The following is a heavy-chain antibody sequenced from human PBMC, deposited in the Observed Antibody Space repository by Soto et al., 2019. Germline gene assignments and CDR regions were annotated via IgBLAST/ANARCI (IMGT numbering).Heavy chain of an antibody. J-gene: IGHJ6*03. CDR2: INHLGSI. D-gene: IGHD2-21*01. V-gene: IGHV4-34*01. CDR1: GGSLSDYF. CDR3: ARGGISHWXYFHHMDV. Sequence: PSETLSLTCVVSGGSLSDYFWSWIRQPPGMALEWIGEINHLGSINYNPSLKSRVTMSVDTSKNQFSLTLNSVTAADTATYYCARGGISHWXYFHHMDVWDRGTTCTVSS.